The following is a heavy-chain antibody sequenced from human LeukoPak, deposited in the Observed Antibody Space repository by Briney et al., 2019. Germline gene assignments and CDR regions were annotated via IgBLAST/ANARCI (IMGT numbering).Heavy chain of an antibody. CDR2: ITDSGDTT. Sequence: GGSLRLSCAASGFTFSSYWMSWVRQAPGKGLEWVSAITDSGDTTYYGDSMKGRFTVSRDNSKNTLFLQMRSLRAEDTAVYYCARAAPFDCSGASCSLFDYWGQGTLVTVSS. V-gene: IGHV3-23*01. CDR3: ARAAPFDCSGASCSLFDY. CDR1: GFTFSSYW. J-gene: IGHJ4*02. D-gene: IGHD2-15*01.